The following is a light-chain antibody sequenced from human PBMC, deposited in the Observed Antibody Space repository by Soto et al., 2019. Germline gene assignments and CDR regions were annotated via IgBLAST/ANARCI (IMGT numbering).Light chain of an antibody. J-gene: IGKJ5*01. CDR3: QQRSNLPPT. CDR1: QFIDRY. CDR2: DAS. V-gene: IGKV3-11*01. Sequence: EIVSTQSPATLSLSPGERANLSCRASQFIDRYLAWYRQIPGQAPRLLIYDASNRATGIPDRFSGGGSGTDFTLTISSLKPEDFAVYYCQQRSNLPPTFGQGTRLEI.